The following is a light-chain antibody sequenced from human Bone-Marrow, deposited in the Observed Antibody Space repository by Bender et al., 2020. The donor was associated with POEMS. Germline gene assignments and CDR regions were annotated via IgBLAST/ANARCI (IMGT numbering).Light chain of an antibody. CDR1: ELGRRF. CDR3: QAWDSSTAV. CDR2: QDT. Sequence: SYELTQPPSVSVSPGQTASITCSGDELGRRFACWYQQKSGQSPVLVIYQDTKRPSGVPERFSGSNSGNTATLTISGAQAMDEADYYCQAWDSSTAVFGGGTKLTVL. V-gene: IGLV3-1*01. J-gene: IGLJ3*02.